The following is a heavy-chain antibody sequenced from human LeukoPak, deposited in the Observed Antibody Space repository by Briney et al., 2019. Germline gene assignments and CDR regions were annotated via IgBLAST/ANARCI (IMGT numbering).Heavy chain of an antibody. CDR3: ARDLHRVVVRGVPHYYYYMDV. D-gene: IGHD3-10*01. J-gene: IGHJ6*03. CDR1: GYTFSSYG. CDR2: ISGYNGNT. Sequence: ASVKVSCKASGYTFSSYGISWVRQAPGQGLEWMRWISGYNGNTNYAQKLQGRVTMTSDTSTSTAYMELRSLRSDDTAVYYCARDLHRVVVRGVPHYYYYMDVWGKGTTVTISS. V-gene: IGHV1-18*01.